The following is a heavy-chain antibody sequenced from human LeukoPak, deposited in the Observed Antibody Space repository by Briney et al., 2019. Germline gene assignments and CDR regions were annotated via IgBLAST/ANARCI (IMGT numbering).Heavy chain of an antibody. V-gene: IGHV3-74*01. D-gene: IGHD5/OR15-5a*01. CDR2: IHSDGGST. CDR1: GFTFSSYW. Sequence: GGSLRLSCAASGFTFSSYWMHWVRQAPGKGLVWVSRIHSDGGSTNYADSVKGRFTISRDNAKNTLYPQMSSLRAEDTAVYYCARGSSTREDYWGQGILVTVSS. J-gene: IGHJ4*02. CDR3: ARGSSTREDY.